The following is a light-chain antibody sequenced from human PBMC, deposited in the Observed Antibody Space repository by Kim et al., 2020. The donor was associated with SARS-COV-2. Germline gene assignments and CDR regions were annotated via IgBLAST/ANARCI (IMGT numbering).Light chain of an antibody. J-gene: IGLJ1*01. CDR3: SSYTSSTTYV. Sequence: GQSITIPCSGTSIDGGGYNYVSWYQQHPGKAPKLMIYDVTKRPSGVSNRFSGSKSGNTASLTISGLQAEDEADYYCSSYTSSTTYVFGTGTKVTVL. V-gene: IGLV2-14*04. CDR2: DVT. CDR1: SIDGGGYNY.